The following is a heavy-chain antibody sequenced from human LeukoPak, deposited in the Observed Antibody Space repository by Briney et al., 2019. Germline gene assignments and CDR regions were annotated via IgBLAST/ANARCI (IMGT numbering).Heavy chain of an antibody. CDR1: GGSISSGDYY. D-gene: IGHD1-14*01. Sequence: ASETLSLTCTVSGGSISSGDYYWSWVRQPPGKGLEWIGEIYHSGSTNYNPSLKSRVTISVDKSKNQFSLKLSSVTAADTAVYYCAREVGSPFDYWGQGTLVTVSS. J-gene: IGHJ4*02. V-gene: IGHV4-4*02. CDR3: AREVGSPFDY. CDR2: IYHSGST.